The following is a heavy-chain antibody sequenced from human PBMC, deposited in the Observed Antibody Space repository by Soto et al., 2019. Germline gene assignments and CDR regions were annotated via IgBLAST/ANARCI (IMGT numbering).Heavy chain of an antibody. D-gene: IGHD2-2*01. Sequence: PSETLSLTCAFYGLSFSGYYWSWIRQPPGKGLEWIGEINHSGSTNYNPSLKSRVTISVDTSKNQFSLKLSSVTAADTAVYYCARGRIVVVPAAIKNWFDPWGQGTLVTVSS. CDR2: INHSGST. V-gene: IGHV4-34*01. J-gene: IGHJ5*02. CDR1: GLSFSGYY. CDR3: ARGRIVVVPAAIKNWFDP.